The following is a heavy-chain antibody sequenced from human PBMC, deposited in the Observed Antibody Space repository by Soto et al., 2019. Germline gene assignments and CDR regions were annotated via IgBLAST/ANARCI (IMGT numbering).Heavy chain of an antibody. CDR2: IYYSGST. CDR1: GGSISSYY. Sequence: TSETLSLTCTVSGGSISSYYWSWIRQPPGKGLEWIGYIYYSGSTNYNPSLKSRVTISVDTSKNQFSLKLSSVTAADTAVYYCARVVVPAARRHYYYYMDVWGKGTTVTVSS. V-gene: IGHV4-59*01. CDR3: ARVVVPAARRHYYYYMDV. J-gene: IGHJ6*03. D-gene: IGHD2-2*01.